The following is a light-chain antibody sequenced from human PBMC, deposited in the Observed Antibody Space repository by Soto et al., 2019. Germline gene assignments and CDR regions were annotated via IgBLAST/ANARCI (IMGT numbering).Light chain of an antibody. CDR2: ESS. J-gene: IGKJ1*01. CDR1: QNVANY. V-gene: IGKV3-11*01. Sequence: EILLTQSPATLSLSPGGRATLSCRARQNVANYLDWYQQKPGQAPRLLIYESSNRATGIPARFSGSGSGTDFTLTISSLEPEDFAVYYCQQRSNWPPWTFGQGTKVDIK. CDR3: QQRSNWPPWT.